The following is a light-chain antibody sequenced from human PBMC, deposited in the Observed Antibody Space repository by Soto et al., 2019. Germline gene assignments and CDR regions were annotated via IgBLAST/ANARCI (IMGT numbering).Light chain of an antibody. J-gene: IGKJ1*01. CDR3: QQYNSYGT. CDR2: DAS. V-gene: IGKV1-5*01. Sequence: DIQMTQSPSTLSASVGDRVTITCRASQSIGSWLAWYQQKPGKAPKLLIYDASSLESGVPSRFSGSGSGTEFTLTISSLQPDDFATYYCQQYNSYGTFGQGTKVEIK. CDR1: QSIGSW.